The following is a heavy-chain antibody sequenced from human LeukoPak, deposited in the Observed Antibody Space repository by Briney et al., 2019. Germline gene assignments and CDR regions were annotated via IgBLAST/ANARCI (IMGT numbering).Heavy chain of an antibody. CDR1: GFTFSSYG. D-gene: IGHD5-24*01. V-gene: IGHV3-30*03. CDR3: ARIRDDYNPLDY. J-gene: IGHJ4*02. CDR2: ISYDGSNK. Sequence: PGRSLSLSCAASGFTFSSYGMHWVREAPGKGLVGVAVISYDGSNKYYTDSVKGRFTISRDNSKNTLYLQMNSLRAEDTAVYYCARIRDDYNPLDYWGQGTLVTVSS.